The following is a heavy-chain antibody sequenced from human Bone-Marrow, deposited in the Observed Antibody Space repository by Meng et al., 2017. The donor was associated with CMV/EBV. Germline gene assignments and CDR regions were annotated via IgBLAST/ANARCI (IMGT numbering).Heavy chain of an antibody. CDR3: ARYISPFSFDY. V-gene: IGHV1-69*08. Sequence: SVKVSCKAYGGTFTSHTIVWLRQAPGQGPEYMGRITPIVGPANYAQKFQGRFTITADKSSSTVYLELINLRFEDTAVYYCARYISPFSFDYWGQGTLVTVSS. CDR1: GGTFTSHT. J-gene: IGHJ4*02. D-gene: IGHD2/OR15-2a*01. CDR2: ITPIVGPA.